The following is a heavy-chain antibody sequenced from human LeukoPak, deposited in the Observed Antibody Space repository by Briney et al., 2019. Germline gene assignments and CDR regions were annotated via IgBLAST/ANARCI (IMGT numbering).Heavy chain of an antibody. CDR3: AKDKDFWSGYYFDY. CDR1: GFTFSTYA. Sequence: GGSLRLSCAASGFTFSTYAMHWVRQAPGKGLEWGTVISYDGNNKYYADSMRGRFTISRDNSKNTLYLQMNSLRAEDTAVYYCAKDKDFWSGYYFDYWGQGTLVTVSS. V-gene: IGHV3-30*04. CDR2: ISYDGNNK. J-gene: IGHJ4*02. D-gene: IGHD3-3*01.